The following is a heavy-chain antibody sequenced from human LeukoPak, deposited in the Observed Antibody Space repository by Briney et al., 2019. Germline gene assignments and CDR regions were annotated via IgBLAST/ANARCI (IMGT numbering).Heavy chain of an antibody. CDR2: ITTSDGNT. D-gene: IGHD2/OR15-2a*01. CDR1: GFTFSSYT. CDR3: ARGPTRANSSDF. V-gene: IGHV3-23*01. Sequence: GGSLRLSCAASGFTFSSYTMSWVRQAPGKGLEWVSTITTSDGNTYYADSVKGRFTISRDNAKNSLYLQMNSLRAEDTAVYYCARGPTRANSSDFWGQGTLVTVSS. J-gene: IGHJ4*02.